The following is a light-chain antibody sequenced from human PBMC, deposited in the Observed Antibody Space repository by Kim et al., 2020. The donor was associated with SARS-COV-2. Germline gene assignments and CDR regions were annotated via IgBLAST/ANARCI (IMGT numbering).Light chain of an antibody. J-gene: IGLJ3*02. Sequence: QRVTTSCTGDSSNIGAGYDVHWYQQLPGTAPKLLIYGNTRRPSGVPDRFSGSKSGTSASLAITGLQTEDEANYYCQSYDNSVSAWVFGGGTKLTVL. CDR1: SSNIGAGYD. V-gene: IGLV1-40*01. CDR3: QSYDNSVSAWV. CDR2: GNT.